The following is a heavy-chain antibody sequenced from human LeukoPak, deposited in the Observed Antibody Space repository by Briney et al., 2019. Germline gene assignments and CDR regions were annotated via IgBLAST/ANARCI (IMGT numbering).Heavy chain of an antibody. CDR2: IKKDGSEK. CDR1: GFTFSSYW. J-gene: IGHJ5*02. V-gene: IGHV3-7*01. Sequence: TGGSLRLSCAASGFTFSSYWMSWVRQAPGKGLEWVANIKKDGSEKYYVDSVKGRFTISRDNAKNSLSLQMNSLRVEDTAVYYCARDHGSGSGGEGFDPWGQGTLVTVSS. CDR3: ARDHGSGSGGEGFDP. D-gene: IGHD3-10*01.